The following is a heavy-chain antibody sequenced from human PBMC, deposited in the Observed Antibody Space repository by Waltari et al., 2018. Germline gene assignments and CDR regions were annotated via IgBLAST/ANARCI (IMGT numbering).Heavy chain of an antibody. Sequence: QVQLVQSGAEVKKPGASVNVSCKASGYTFTSYAMHWVRQAPGQRLEWMGWINAGDGNAKYSPKFQGRVTITRDTSASTVYMELSSLRSEDTAVYSCARDGPYYYGMDVWGQGTTVTVSS. J-gene: IGHJ6*02. V-gene: IGHV1-3*01. CDR2: INAGDGNA. CDR1: GYTFTSYA. CDR3: ARDGPYYYGMDV.